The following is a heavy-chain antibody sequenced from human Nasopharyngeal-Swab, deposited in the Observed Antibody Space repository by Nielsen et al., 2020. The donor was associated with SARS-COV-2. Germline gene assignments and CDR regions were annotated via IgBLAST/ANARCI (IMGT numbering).Heavy chain of an antibody. CDR1: GGSISSYY. Sequence: SETLSLTCTVSGGSISSYYWSWIRQPAGKGLEWIGHNHSNGNTNYNPSLKSRVTMSVDTSKNQFSLKLTSVTAADTAVYYCARTAATEFGWGDGSGSSRFWFDPWGQGTLVTVSS. CDR2: NHSNGNT. CDR3: ARTAATEFGWGDGSGSSRFWFDP. J-gene: IGHJ5*02. V-gene: IGHV4-4*07. D-gene: IGHD3-10*01.